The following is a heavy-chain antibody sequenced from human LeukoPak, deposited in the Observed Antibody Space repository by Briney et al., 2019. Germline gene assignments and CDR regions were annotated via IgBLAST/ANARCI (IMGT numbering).Heavy chain of an antibody. CDR3: GRGYGDYGLSWFDP. D-gene: IGHD4-17*01. Sequence: PSGTLSLTCAVSGGSISSSNWWSWVRQPPGKGLEWIGEIYHSGSTNYNPSLKSRVTISVDKSKNQFSLKLSSVTAADTAVYYCGRGYGDYGLSWFDPWGQGTLVTVSS. CDR2: IYHSGST. V-gene: IGHV4-4*02. CDR1: GGSISSSNW. J-gene: IGHJ5*02.